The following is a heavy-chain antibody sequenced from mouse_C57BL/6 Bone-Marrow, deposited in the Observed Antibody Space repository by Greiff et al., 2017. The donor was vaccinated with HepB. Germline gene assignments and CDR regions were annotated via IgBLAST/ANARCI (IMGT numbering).Heavy chain of an antibody. V-gene: IGHV5-15*01. J-gene: IGHJ1*03. Sequence: EVHLVESGGGLVQPGGSLKLSCAASGFTFSDYGMAWVRQAPRKGPEWVAFISNLAYSIYYADTVTGRFTISRANAKNTLYLEMSSLRSEDTAMYYCARLGLWYFDVWGTGTTVTVSS. CDR3: ARLGLWYFDV. CDR1: GFTFSDYG. CDR2: ISNLAYSI.